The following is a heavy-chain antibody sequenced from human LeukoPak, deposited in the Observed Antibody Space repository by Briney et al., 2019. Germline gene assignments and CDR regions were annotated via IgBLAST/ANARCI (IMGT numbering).Heavy chain of an antibody. J-gene: IGHJ3*01. CDR3: ARGPSHGAFDL. Sequence: EASVKVSCKTSGYTFSDYFLHWLRQAPGQGLEWMGWINPKSGGTSYAQIFQGRVTMTRDTPISTVYMELSWLKSDDTAVYYCARGPSHGAFDLWGQGTMVTVSS. CDR2: INPKSGGT. V-gene: IGHV1-2*02. CDR1: GYTFSDYF.